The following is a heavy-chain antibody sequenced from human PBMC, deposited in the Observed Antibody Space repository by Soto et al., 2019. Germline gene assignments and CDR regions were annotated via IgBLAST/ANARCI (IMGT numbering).Heavy chain of an antibody. D-gene: IGHD2-2*01. J-gene: IGHJ4*02. V-gene: IGHV4-30-2*01. CDR1: GGSISSGGYS. CDR2: MYHSGST. CDR3: PRVPDY. Sequence: QLQLQESGSGLVKPSQTLSLTCAVSGGSISSGGYSWSWIRQPPGKGLEWIGYMYHSGSTYYNPSPKRRATISIDRPKNQFSLKLSSVTAAHTAVHYCPRVPDYWGQGILDTVSS.